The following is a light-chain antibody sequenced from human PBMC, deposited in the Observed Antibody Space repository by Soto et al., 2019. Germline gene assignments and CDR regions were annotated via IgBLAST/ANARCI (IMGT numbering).Light chain of an antibody. Sequence: QSVLTQPASVSGSPGQSITISCTGTSSDVGNYNLVSWYQHHPGKAPKLIIYEVSKRPSGVSNRFSGSKSGDTASLTISGLQAEDEADYYCCSYAGSNYVFGTGTKSPS. CDR2: EVS. CDR1: SSDVGNYNL. J-gene: IGLJ1*01. V-gene: IGLV2-23*02. CDR3: CSYAGSNYV.